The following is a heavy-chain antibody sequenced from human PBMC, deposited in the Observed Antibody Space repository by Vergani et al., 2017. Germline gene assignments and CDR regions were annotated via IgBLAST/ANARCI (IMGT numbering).Heavy chain of an antibody. J-gene: IGHJ6*02. D-gene: IGHD3-22*01. Sequence: QVQLQESGPGLVKPSQTLSLTCTVSGGSISSGDYYWSWIRQPPGKGLEWIGSIYYIGSTYYNPSLKSRVTISVDTSKNQFSLKLISVTAADTAVYYCARVRRDDSSGYYYYYGMDFWGQGTTVTVSS. V-gene: IGHV4-30-4*01. CDR3: ARVRRDDSSGYYYYYGMDF. CDR1: GGSISSGDYY. CDR2: IYYIGST.